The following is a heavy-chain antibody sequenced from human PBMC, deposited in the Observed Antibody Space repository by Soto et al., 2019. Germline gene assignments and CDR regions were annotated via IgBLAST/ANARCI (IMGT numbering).Heavy chain of an antibody. CDR2: INHSGVT. V-gene: IGHV4-34*01. D-gene: IGHD1-1*01. CDR1: GGSFSGYY. J-gene: IGHJ6*02. Sequence: SETLSLTFSVYGGSFSGYYWSWIRQPPGKGLEWSGEINHSGVTTYNPSLKSRVTISVDTSKNQFSLKLSSVTAADTAVYYCARGGTAYYYYYYGMDVWGQGTTVTVS. CDR3: ARGGTAYYYYYYGMDV.